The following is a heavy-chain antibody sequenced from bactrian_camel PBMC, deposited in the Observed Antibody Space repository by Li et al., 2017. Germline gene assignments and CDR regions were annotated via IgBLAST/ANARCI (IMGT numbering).Heavy chain of an antibody. CDR1: GRTDSSFC. D-gene: IGHD1*01. CDR2: IPSLGRS. CDR3: VAGLTSCPIYCRSGACAIGDLDY. Sequence: VQLVESGGGSVQAVGSLRLSCTVSGRTDSSFCMGWFRETPGREREGVAVIPSLGRSAVADFAKGRFTISKDNDKNTLYLNMDSLKPEDSAMYYCVAGLTSCPIYCRSGACAIGDLDYKGQGTQVTVS. V-gene: IGHV3S57*01. J-gene: IGHJ4*01.